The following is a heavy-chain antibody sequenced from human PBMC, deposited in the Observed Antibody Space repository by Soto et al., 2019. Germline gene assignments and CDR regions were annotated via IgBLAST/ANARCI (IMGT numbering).Heavy chain of an antibody. Sequence: AETLSLTCAVSGGSISSSNWWSWVRQPPGKGLEWIGEIYHSGSTNYNPSLKSRVTISVDKSKNQFSLKLSSVTAADTAVYYCAREAGSSGGYYYYGMDVWGQGTTVTVSS. V-gene: IGHV4-4*02. CDR2: IYHSGST. J-gene: IGHJ6*02. CDR1: GGSISSSNW. CDR3: AREAGSSGGYYYYGMDV. D-gene: IGHD6-19*01.